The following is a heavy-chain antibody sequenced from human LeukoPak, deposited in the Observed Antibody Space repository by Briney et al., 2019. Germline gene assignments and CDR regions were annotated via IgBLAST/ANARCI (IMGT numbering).Heavy chain of an antibody. CDR1: GFTFSTYS. CDR2: ISSSSSYI. J-gene: IGHJ4*02. D-gene: IGHD3-9*01. CDR3: ARGGRGAYCDIWTGSFGF. V-gene: IGHV3-21*01. Sequence: GGSLRLSCAASGFTFSTYSMNWVRQAPGRGLEWVSSISSSSSYIFYADSVRGRFTIARDNAKNSLYLQMNRLRAEDTAVCACARGGRGAYCDIWTGSFGFWGQGTLVTVSS.